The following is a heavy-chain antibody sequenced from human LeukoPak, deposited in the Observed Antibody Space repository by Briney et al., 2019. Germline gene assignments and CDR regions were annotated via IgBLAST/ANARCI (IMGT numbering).Heavy chain of an antibody. V-gene: IGHV3-74*01. CDR3: ARGNVVSPPDY. J-gene: IGHJ4*02. D-gene: IGHD2-8*01. Sequence: PGGSLRLSCAASGFTFSSYWMHWVRQAPGKGLVWVSRINSGGSSTSYADSVKGRFTISRDNAKNTLYLQMNSLRAEDTAVYYCARGNVVSPPDYWGQGTLVTVSS. CDR2: INSGGSST. CDR1: GFTFSSYW.